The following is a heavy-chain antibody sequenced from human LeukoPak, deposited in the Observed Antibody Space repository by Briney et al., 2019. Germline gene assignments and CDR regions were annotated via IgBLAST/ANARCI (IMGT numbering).Heavy chain of an antibody. D-gene: IGHD2-2*01. CDR3: AKDIVVVPAATGGMDV. J-gene: IGHJ6*02. V-gene: IGHV3-23*01. CDR1: GFTFSSYA. CDR2: ISGSGGST. Sequence: GGSLRLSCAASGFTFSSYAMSWVRQAPGKGLEWASAISGSGGSTYYADSVKGRFTISRDNSKNTLYLQMNSLRAEDMAVYYCAKDIVVVPAATGGMDVWGQGTTVTVSS.